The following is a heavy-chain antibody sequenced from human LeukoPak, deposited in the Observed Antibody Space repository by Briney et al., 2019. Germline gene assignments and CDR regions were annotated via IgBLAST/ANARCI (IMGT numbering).Heavy chain of an antibody. V-gene: IGHV1-24*01. CDR3: ATGYYGDYRSFDY. CDR2: FDPEDGET. D-gene: IGHD4-17*01. Sequence: ASVKVSCKVSGYTLTELSMHWVRQAPGKGLEWMGGFDPEDGETIYARKFQGRVTMTEDTSTDTAYMELSSLRSEDTAVYYCATGYYGDYRSFDYWGQGTLVTVSS. J-gene: IGHJ4*02. CDR1: GYTLTELS.